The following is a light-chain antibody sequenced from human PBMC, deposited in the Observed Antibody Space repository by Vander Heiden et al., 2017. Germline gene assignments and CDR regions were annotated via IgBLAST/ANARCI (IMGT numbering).Light chain of an antibody. Sequence: DLQMTQSPSTLSASVGDRVTITGRASQSISSWLAWYQQKPGKAPKLLIYKASSLESGVPSRFSGSGSGTEFTLTISSLQPDDIATYYCQQYDSSSKTFGQGTKVEIK. J-gene: IGKJ1*01. CDR3: QQYDSSSKT. CDR2: KAS. V-gene: IGKV1-5*03. CDR1: QSISSW.